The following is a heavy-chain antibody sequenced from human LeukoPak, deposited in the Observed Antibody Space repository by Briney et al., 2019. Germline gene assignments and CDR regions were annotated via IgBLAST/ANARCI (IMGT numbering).Heavy chain of an antibody. V-gene: IGHV3-11*01. Sequence: PGGSLRLSCAASGFTFGNYYMSWIRQAPGKGLEWVSYISSSGSTIYYADSVKGRFTISRDNAKTSLYLQMNSLKAEDTGVDYCATTPFLGTEFDYWGQGTLVTVSS. D-gene: IGHD3-16*01. CDR2: ISSSGSTI. J-gene: IGHJ4*02. CDR3: ATTPFLGTEFDY. CDR1: GFTFGNYY.